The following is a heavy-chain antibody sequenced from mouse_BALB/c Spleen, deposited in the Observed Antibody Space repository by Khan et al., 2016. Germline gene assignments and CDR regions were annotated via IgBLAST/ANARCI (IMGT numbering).Heavy chain of an antibody. D-gene: IGHD1-2*01. CDR1: GFDFSRYW. CDR3: ARLHYYGWFAY. CDR2: INLDSSTI. J-gene: IGHJ3*01. Sequence: EVKLLESGGGLVQPGGSLKLSCAASGFDFSRYWMSWVRQAPGKGLEWIGEINLDSSTINYTPSLKDKFIISRDNAKNPLYLQMSKVRSEDTALNYCARLHYYGWFAYWGQGTLVTVSA. V-gene: IGHV4-1*02.